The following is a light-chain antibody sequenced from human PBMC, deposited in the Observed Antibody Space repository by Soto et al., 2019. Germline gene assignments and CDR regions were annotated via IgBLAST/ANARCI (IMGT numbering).Light chain of an antibody. CDR2: AAS. Sequence: DIQMTQSPSALSASVEDRVTITCRASQYISNHLNWYQQQPGKAPKLLIHAASNLRSGVPSRFSGSGSGTDFTLTISSLQPEDFATYYCQQSYTSPRTFDQGTKVEI. CDR3: QQSYTSPRT. CDR1: QYISNH. J-gene: IGKJ2*01. V-gene: IGKV1-39*01.